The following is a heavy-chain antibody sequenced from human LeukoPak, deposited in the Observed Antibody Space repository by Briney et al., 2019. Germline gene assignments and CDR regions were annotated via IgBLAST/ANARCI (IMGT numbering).Heavy chain of an antibody. D-gene: IGHD3/OR15-3a*01. CDR2: INNDGSTT. J-gene: IGHJ6*03. CDR3: ARADWNYYMDV. Sequence: GGSLRLSCAASGFTFSNYWMHWVRQTPGKGLVWVSRINNDGSTTSYADSVKGRFTISRDNAKNSLYLQMNSLRAEDTAVYYCARADWNYYMDVWGKGTTVTVSS. CDR1: GFTFSNYW. V-gene: IGHV3-74*01.